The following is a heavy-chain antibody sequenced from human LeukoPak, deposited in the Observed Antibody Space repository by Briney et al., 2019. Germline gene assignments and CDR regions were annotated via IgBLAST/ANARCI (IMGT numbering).Heavy chain of an antibody. V-gene: IGHV4-34*01. CDR3: ARIWPDL. Sequence: SETLSLTCAVYGGSFSGYYWSWIRQPPGKGLEWIGEINHSGYTNYNPSLKSRVTISVDTSKKQFPLRLNSVTAADTAVYYCARIWPDLWGRGTLVTVSS. CDR1: GGSFSGYY. D-gene: IGHD3-10*01. J-gene: IGHJ2*01. CDR2: INHSGYT.